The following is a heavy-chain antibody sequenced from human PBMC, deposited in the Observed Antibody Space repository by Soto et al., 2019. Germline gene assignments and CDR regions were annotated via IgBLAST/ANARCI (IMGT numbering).Heavy chain of an antibody. CDR3: ASEISSGWYDGYYFDY. J-gene: IGHJ4*02. CDR1: GGSISSSSYY. CDR2: IYYSGST. D-gene: IGHD6-19*01. Sequence: QLQLQESGPGLVKPSETLSLTCTVSGGSISSSSYYWGWIRQPPGKGLEWIGSIYYSGSTYYNPSLKSRVTISVDTSKNQFSLKLSSVTAADTAVYYCASEISSGWYDGYYFDYWGQGTLVTVSS. V-gene: IGHV4-39*01.